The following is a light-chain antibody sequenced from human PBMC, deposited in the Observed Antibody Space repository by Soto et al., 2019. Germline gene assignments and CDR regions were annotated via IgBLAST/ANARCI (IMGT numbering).Light chain of an antibody. CDR1: QDINKN. J-gene: IGKJ5*01. CDR2: DAS. CDR3: QQYESLPLT. V-gene: IGKV1-33*01. Sequence: DIQMTQSPSSLSASVGDRATITCQASQDINKNLIWYQQKPGKAPKLLIYDASDLETGVPSRFSGSGSGTGFTFTISSLQPEDFATYYCQQYESLPLTFGQGTLLEIK.